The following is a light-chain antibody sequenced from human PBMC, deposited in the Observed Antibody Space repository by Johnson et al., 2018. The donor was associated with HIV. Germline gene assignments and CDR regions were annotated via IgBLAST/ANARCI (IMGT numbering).Light chain of an antibody. J-gene: IGLJ1*01. CDR3: GTWDISLSFGYV. Sequence: QSVLTQPPSVSAAPGQKVTISCSGSSSNIGNNYVSWYQQLPGTAPKLLICENNKRPSGIPDRFSGSKSGTSATLGITGLQTGDEADYYCGTWDISLSFGYVFRTGTKVTVL. V-gene: IGLV1-51*02. CDR2: ENN. CDR1: SSNIGNNY.